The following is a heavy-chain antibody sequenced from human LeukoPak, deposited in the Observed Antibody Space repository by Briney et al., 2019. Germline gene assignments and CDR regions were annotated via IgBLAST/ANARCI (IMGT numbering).Heavy chain of an antibody. V-gene: IGHV7-4-1*02. D-gene: IGHD3-10*01. CDR2: INTNTGNP. CDR3: ASTLLWFGELLPT. Sequence: ASVKVSCKASGYTFTSYAMNWVRQAPGQGLEWMGWINTNTGNPTYAQGFTGWFVFSLDTSVSTAYLQISSLKAEDTAVYYCASTLLWFGELLPTWGQGTLVTVSS. CDR1: GYTFTSYA. J-gene: IGHJ4*02.